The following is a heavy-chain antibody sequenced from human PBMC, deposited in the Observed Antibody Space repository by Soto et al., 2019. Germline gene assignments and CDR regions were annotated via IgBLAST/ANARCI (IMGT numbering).Heavy chain of an antibody. CDR1: GFTFDDYA. CDR2: ISWNSGSI. CDR3: AKDRWARDSIDV. V-gene: IGHV3-9*01. J-gene: IGHJ6*02. Sequence: GGSLRLSCAASGFTFDDYAMHWVRQAPGKGLEWVSGISWNSGSIGYADSVKGRFTISRDNAKNSLYLQMSSLTTEDTAVYYCAKDRWARDSIDVWGQGTTVTVSS.